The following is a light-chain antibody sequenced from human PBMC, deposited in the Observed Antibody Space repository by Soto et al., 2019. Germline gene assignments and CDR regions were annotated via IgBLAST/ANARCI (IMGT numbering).Light chain of an antibody. CDR2: DAS. Sequence: GDRVTITCRASQSISSWLAWYQQKPGKAPKLLIYDASSLVSGVPSRFSGSGSGTEFTLTISSLQPDDFATYYCQQYTSYPWTFGQGTKVDIK. CDR3: QQYTSYPWT. CDR1: QSISSW. J-gene: IGKJ1*01. V-gene: IGKV1-5*01.